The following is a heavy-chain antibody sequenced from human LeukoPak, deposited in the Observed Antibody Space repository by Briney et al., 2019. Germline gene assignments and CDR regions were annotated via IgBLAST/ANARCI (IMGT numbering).Heavy chain of an antibody. J-gene: IGHJ4*02. CDR1: GYTFTNLD. V-gene: IGHV1-8*01. D-gene: IGHD5-12*01. CDR3: ARGHELYSGYAPLDY. CDR2: MNPSSGNT. Sequence: ASVKVSCKASGYTFTNLDIYWVRQATGQGLEWVGWMNPSSGNTGYAQKFQGRVTMTRSTSISTAYMELSSLRPEDTAVYYCARGHELYSGYAPLDYWGQGTLVTVSS.